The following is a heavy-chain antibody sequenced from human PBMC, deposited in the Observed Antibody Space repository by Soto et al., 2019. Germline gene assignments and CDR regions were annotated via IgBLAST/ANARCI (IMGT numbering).Heavy chain of an antibody. D-gene: IGHD3-22*01. V-gene: IGHV3-13*01. J-gene: IGHJ4*02. Sequence: PGGSLRLSCAASGFTFSSYDMHWVRQATGKGLEWVSAIGTAGDTYYPGSVKGRFTISRENAKNSLYLQMNSLRAEDTAVYYCARGDSSGYYENWGQGTLVTVSS. CDR2: IGTAGDT. CDR1: GFTFSSYD. CDR3: ARGDSSGYYEN.